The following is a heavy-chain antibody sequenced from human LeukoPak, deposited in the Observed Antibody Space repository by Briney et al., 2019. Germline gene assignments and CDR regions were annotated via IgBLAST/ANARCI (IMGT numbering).Heavy chain of an antibody. J-gene: IGHJ4*02. CDR2: ISLTGET. CDR3: SRESGAFCPFGY. CDR1: GGPISGTNW. V-gene: IGHV4-4*02. Sequence: PSDTLSLTCDVSGGPISGTNWRSWVRPPPGQGLEWIGEISLTGETNYNPSLNGRVTMSLDKSRNQLSLKLTSVTAADTAIYYCSRESGAFCPFGYWGEGTLVIVPP. D-gene: IGHD1-26*01.